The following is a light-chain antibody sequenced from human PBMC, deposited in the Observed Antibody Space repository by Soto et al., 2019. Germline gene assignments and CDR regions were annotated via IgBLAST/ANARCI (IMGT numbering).Light chain of an antibody. Sequence: QAVVTQEPSLTVSPGGTVTLTCGSSTGAVTSGYYSYWFQQKPGQAPRTLIYDTSNKHSWTPARFSGSLLGGKAALTLSGAQPEDEAEYYCLLCYSDSVVFGGGTKLTVL. CDR3: LLCYSDSVV. CDR2: DTS. CDR1: TGAVTSGYY. V-gene: IGLV7-46*01. J-gene: IGLJ2*01.